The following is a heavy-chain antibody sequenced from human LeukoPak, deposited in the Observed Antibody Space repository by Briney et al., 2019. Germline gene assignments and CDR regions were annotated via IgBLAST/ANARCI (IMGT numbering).Heavy chain of an antibody. CDR1: GFTFCSYN. Sequence: GGSLRLSCAASGFTFCSYNMNLGPQAPGKGLEWVSYISSSSSTIYYADFVKGRFNISRDNAKNSLYLQMNSVRDEDTAVYYCAKYSSGPYYFDYWGQGALVTVSS. CDR2: ISSSSSTI. V-gene: IGHV3-48*02. CDR3: AKYSSGPYYFDY. D-gene: IGHD6-6*01. J-gene: IGHJ4*02.